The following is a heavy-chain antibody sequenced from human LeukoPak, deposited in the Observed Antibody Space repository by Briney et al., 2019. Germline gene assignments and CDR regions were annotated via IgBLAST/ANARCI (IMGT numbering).Heavy chain of an antibody. D-gene: IGHD5-12*01. CDR2: INPDGGNT. Sequence: GASVKVSCKASGYTFTNSYIHWVRQAPGQVLEWMGLINPDGGNTNYAQNFQGRVTLTRDTSTSTAYMELSSLRSEDTAVYYCARGRVVATISDAFDIWGQGTMVTVSS. J-gene: IGHJ3*02. CDR3: ARGRVVATISDAFDI. CDR1: GYTFTNSY. V-gene: IGHV1-46*01.